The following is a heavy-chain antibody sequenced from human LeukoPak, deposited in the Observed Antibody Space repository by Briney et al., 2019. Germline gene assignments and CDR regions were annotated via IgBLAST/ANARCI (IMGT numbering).Heavy chain of an antibody. CDR1: GYTFTSYG. J-gene: IGHJ3*02. CDR2: ISAYNGNT. Sequence: ASVEVSCKASGYTFTSYGISWVRQAPGQGLEWMGWISAYNGNTNYAQNLQGRVTMTTDTSTSTAYMEVRSLRFDDTAVYYCARAALDSKFAFDIWGQGTMVTVSS. CDR3: ARAALDSKFAFDI. V-gene: IGHV1-18*01.